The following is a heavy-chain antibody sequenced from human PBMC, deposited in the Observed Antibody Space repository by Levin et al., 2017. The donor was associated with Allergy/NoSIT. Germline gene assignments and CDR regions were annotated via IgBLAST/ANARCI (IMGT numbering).Heavy chain of an antibody. CDR3: AREGVVITGPYHYGMDG. Sequence: GESLKISCKASGYTFTGYYMHWVRQAPGQGLEWMGWINTNSGGTKYAQKFQGRVTMTRDTSISTAYMELSRLRSDDTALYYCAREGVVITGPYHYGMDGWGQGTTVTVSS. J-gene: IGHJ6*02. CDR1: GYTFTGYY. CDR2: INTNSGGT. V-gene: IGHV1-2*02. D-gene: IGHD3-22*01.